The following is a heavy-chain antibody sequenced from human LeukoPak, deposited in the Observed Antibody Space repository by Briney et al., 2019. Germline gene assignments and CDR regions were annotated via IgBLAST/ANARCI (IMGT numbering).Heavy chain of an antibody. Sequence: GESLKISCKGSGYTFTSNWIAWVRQMPGKGLEWMGIIYPGDSDTRYGPSFQGQVTISVDKSISTAYLQWSSLKASDSAMYYCAREGTTGGYYDSWGQGTLVTVSS. V-gene: IGHV5-51*01. CDR1: GYTFTSNW. D-gene: IGHD1-7*01. CDR3: AREGTTGGYYDS. CDR2: IYPGDSDT. J-gene: IGHJ4*02.